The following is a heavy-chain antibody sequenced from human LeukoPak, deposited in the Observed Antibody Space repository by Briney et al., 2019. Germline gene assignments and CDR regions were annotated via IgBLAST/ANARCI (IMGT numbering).Heavy chain of an antibody. Sequence: GGSLRLSCAASGFTFSSYGMHWVRQAPGKGLEWVAVISYDGSNKYYADSVKGRFTISRDNSKNTLYLQMNSLRADDTAVYYCAREGIAAVPYNWFDPWGQGTLVTVSS. CDR3: AREGIAAVPYNWFDP. V-gene: IGHV3-30*03. J-gene: IGHJ5*02. CDR2: ISYDGSNK. CDR1: GFTFSSYG. D-gene: IGHD6-13*01.